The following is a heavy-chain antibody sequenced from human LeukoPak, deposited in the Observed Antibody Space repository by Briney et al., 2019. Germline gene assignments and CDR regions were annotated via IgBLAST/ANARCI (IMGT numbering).Heavy chain of an antibody. CDR3: ARGGGWLWSTFFDY. CDR2: MYVGGDT. V-gene: IGHV3-53*01. CDR1: GFTVSTSY. D-gene: IGHD5-18*01. Sequence: GGSLRLSCAASGFTVSTSYMAWVRQAPGKGLEWVSIMYVGGDTYYPDSVKGRFTMSRDNSKNTVYLQMNNLRGDDTAIYYCARGGGWLWSTFFDYWGQGTLVTVSS. J-gene: IGHJ4*02.